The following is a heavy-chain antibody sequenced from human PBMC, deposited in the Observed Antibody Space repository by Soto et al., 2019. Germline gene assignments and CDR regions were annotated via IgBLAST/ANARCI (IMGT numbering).Heavy chain of an antibody. V-gene: IGHV1-3*01. D-gene: IGHD2-2*01. Sequence: ACRYGFGSYARQSVRQSHRKRLEWMGWINAGNGNTKYSQNFQGRVTITRDTSASTAYMELSSLRSEDTAVYNCNTLYCSSTSCYAAFDVWGQGTMVTGSS. CDR2: INAGNGNT. CDR3: NTLYCSSTSCYAAFDV. J-gene: IGHJ3*01. CDR1: RYGFGSYA.